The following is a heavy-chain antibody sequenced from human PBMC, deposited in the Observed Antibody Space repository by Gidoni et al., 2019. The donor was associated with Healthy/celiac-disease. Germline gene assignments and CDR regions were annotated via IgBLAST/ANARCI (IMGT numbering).Heavy chain of an antibody. CDR3: ARLTGTPIYYYYMDV. Sequence: QLQLQESGPGLVKPSETLSLTRTVSGGSISSSSYYWGWIRQPPGKGLEWIGSIYYSARTYYNPSLKSRVTISVDTSKNQFSLKLSSVTAADTAVYYCARLTGTPIYYYYMDVWGKGTTVTVSS. D-gene: IGHD1-20*01. J-gene: IGHJ6*03. CDR2: IYYSART. V-gene: IGHV4-39*01. CDR1: GGSISSSSYY.